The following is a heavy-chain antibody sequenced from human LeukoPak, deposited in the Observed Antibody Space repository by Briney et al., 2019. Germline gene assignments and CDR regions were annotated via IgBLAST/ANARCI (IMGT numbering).Heavy chain of an antibody. CDR2: ISYDGSNK. V-gene: IGHV3-30-3*01. CDR3: ARVLYSGSYRYAFDI. D-gene: IGHD1-26*01. CDR1: GFTFSSYA. Sequence: GGSLRLSCAASGFTFSSYAMHWVRQAPGKGLEWVAVISYDGSNKYYADSVKGRFTISRDNSKNTLYLQMNSLRAEDTAVYYCARVLYSGSYRYAFDIWGQGTMVTVSS. J-gene: IGHJ3*02.